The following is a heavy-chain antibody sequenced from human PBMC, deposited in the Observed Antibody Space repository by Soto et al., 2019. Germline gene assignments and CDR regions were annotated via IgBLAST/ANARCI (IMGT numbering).Heavy chain of an antibody. CDR1: GFTFSTYY. Sequence: EVQLVESGGGLVQPGGSLRLSCAASGFTFSTYYMNWVRQAPGKGLEWVANIKPDGSEKNYVDSVKGRFTISRDNAKNSLYLQMNRLRAEDTAVYYCARDRGYCSGGTCYAVLDYWGQGILVTVSS. CDR2: IKPDGSEK. V-gene: IGHV3-7*01. J-gene: IGHJ4*02. CDR3: ARDRGYCSGGTCYAVLDY. D-gene: IGHD2-15*01.